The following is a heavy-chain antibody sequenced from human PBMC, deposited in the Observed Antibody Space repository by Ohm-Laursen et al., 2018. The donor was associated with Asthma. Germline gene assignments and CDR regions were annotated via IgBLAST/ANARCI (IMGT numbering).Heavy chain of an antibody. CDR2: ISSSSSYI. D-gene: IGHD3-3*01. Sequence: GSLRLSCTASGFTFSSYSMNWVRQAPGKGLEWVSSISSSSSYIYYADSVKGRFTISRDNAKNSLYLQMNSLRPDDTAVYYCARDVMEWYLPAFDFWGQGTLVTVSS. V-gene: IGHV3-21*01. CDR1: GFTFSSYS. J-gene: IGHJ4*02. CDR3: ARDVMEWYLPAFDF.